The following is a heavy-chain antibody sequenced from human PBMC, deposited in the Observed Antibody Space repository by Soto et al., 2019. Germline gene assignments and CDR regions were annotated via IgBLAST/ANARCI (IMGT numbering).Heavy chain of an antibody. CDR3: ARWYRNNGWLLDS. J-gene: IGHJ4*02. CDR1: GFTFSSHW. D-gene: IGHD6-19*01. Sequence: VGSRILSCASSGFTFSSHWMIWVRQAPGKGLEWVANIEQGGSEKYYVDSVKGRFTISRDNSKNSLYLQMNSLRADDTAVYYCARWYRNNGWLLDSWGQGTLVTVSS. V-gene: IGHV3-7*01. CDR2: IEQGGSEK.